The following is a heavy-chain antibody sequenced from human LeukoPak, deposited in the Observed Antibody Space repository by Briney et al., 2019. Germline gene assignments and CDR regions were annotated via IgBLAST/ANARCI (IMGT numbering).Heavy chain of an antibody. V-gene: IGHV4-34*01. Sequence: PSETLSLTCAVYGGSFSGYYWSWIRQPPGKGLEWIGEINRSGSTNYHPSLKSRVTISVDTSKNQFSLKLSSVTAADTAVYYCARNDYGDPYYYYGMDVWGQGTTVTVSS. D-gene: IGHD4/OR15-4a*01. CDR1: GGSFSGYY. J-gene: IGHJ6*02. CDR3: ARNDYGDPYYYYGMDV. CDR2: INRSGST.